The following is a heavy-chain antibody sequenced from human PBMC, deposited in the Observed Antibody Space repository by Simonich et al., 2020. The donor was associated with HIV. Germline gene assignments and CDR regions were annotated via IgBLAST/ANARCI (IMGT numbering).Heavy chain of an antibody. CDR1: GFTFSSYS. J-gene: IGHJ4*02. CDR3: ARDGRKGSSTSCSDY. D-gene: IGHD2-2*01. CDR2: ISNSRSYI. V-gene: IGHV3-21*01. Sequence: EVQLVESGGGLVKPGGSLRLSCAASGFTFSSYSMNWVRQAPGKGLEWVSSISNSRSYIYYADSVKGRFTISRDNAKNSRYLQMNSLRAEDTAVYYCARDGRKGSSTSCSDYWGQGTLVTVSS.